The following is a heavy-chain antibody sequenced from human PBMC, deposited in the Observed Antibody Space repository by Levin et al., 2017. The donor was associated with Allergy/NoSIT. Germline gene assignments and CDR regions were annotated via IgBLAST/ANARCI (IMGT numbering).Heavy chain of an antibody. CDR2: INTNAGDP. V-gene: IGHV7-4-1*02. D-gene: IGHD3-3*01. CDR1: GYTFTSYA. Sequence: GASVKVSCKASGYTFTSYAMNWVRQAPGQGLEWMGWINTNAGDPTYAQGFTGRFVFSLDTSVSTAYLQISSLKAEDTAVYYCARPPYDFWSGYYYSYFDYWGQGTLVTVSS. CDR3: ARPPYDFWSGYYYSYFDY. J-gene: IGHJ4*02.